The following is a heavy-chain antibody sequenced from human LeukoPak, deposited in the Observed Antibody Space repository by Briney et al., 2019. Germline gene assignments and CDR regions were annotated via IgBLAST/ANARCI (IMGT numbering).Heavy chain of an antibody. D-gene: IGHD4-11*01. CDR1: GFTFSNYW. CDR3: ARNSRYSFDI. J-gene: IGHJ3*02. Sequence: GGSLRLSCAASGFTFSNYWMSWVRQAPGKGLEWVAHIKSDASETYYVDSVKGRFIISRDNAKNSLYLPMNSLRAEDTAVYYCARNSRYSFDIWGQGTMVTVSS. V-gene: IGHV3-7*04. CDR2: IKSDASET.